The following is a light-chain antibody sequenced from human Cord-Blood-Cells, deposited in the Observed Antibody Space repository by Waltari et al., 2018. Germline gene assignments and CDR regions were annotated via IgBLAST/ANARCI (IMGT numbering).Light chain of an antibody. V-gene: IGLV2-23*01. J-gene: IGLJ3*02. Sequence: QSALTQPASVSGSPGQPIPLSCTGTSSDVGGYNLFSWYQQHPGKAPKLRIYEGSERPSGVSNRFAGSKSGNTASLTISGLQAEDEADYYCCSYAGSSTWVFGGGTKLTVL. CDR3: CSYAGSSTWV. CDR1: SSDVGGYNL. CDR2: EGS.